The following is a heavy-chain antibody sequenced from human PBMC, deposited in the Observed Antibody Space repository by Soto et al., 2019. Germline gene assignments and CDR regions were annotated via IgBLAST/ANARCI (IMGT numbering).Heavy chain of an antibody. V-gene: IGHV4-39*07. CDR3: ARGDPLLWFGEKVYYGMDV. J-gene: IGHJ6*02. CDR1: GGSMSSSTYY. Sequence: SETLSLTCTVSGGSMSSSTYYWGWIRQPPGKGLEWIGSVYYSVSTYYNPSLKSRVTISVDTSKNQFSLKLSSVTAADTAVYYCARGDPLLWFGEKVYYGMDVWGQGTTVTVSS. D-gene: IGHD3-10*01. CDR2: VYYSVST.